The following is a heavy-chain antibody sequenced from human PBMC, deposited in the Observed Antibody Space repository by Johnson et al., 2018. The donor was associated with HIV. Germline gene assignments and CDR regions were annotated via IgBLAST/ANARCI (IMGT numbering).Heavy chain of an antibody. D-gene: IGHD4-23*01. CDR1: GFTFSDYY. Sequence: QVQLVESGGGLVKPGGSLRLSCAASGFTFSDYYMSWIRQAPGKGLEWVAVISYDGSSKYYAESLKGRISISRENAKNTLYLQMNSLRAEDTAVYYCRVVTGAFDIWGQGTMVTVSS. CDR2: ISYDGSSK. V-gene: IGHV3-30-3*01. CDR3: RVVTGAFDI. J-gene: IGHJ3*02.